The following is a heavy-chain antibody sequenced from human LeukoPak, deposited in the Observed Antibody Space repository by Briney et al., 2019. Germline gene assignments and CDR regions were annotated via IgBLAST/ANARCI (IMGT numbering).Heavy chain of an antibody. CDR3: ARPPRVVPAPDY. Sequence: PGGSLRLSCAASGFTFSSHWMSWVRQAPGRGLEWVANIKQEGSEKYYVDSVKGRFTISRDNAKNSLFLQMNSLRGEDTAVYYCARPPRVVPAPDYWGQGTLVTVSS. CDR1: GFTFSSHW. V-gene: IGHV3-7*01. CDR2: IKQEGSEK. D-gene: IGHD2-2*01. J-gene: IGHJ4*02.